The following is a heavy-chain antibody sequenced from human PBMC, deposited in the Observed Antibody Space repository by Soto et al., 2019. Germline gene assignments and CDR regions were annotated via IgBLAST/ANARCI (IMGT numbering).Heavy chain of an antibody. CDR2: IWYDGSNK. CDR1: GFTFSSYG. Sequence: QVQLVESGGGVVQPGRSLRLSCAASGFTFSSYGMHWVRQAPGKGLEWVAVIWYDGSNKYYADSVKGRFTISRDNSKNTLYLRMNSLRAEDTAVYYCARVVYYYDSSGSGDYFDYWGQGTLVTVSS. CDR3: ARVVYYYDSSGSGDYFDY. J-gene: IGHJ4*02. D-gene: IGHD3-22*01. V-gene: IGHV3-33*01.